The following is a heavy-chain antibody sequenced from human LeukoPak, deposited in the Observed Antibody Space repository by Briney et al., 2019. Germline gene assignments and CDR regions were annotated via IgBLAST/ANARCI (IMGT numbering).Heavy chain of an antibody. J-gene: IGHJ3*02. CDR3: AGNPYDILTGPGDAFDI. V-gene: IGHV4-4*07. D-gene: IGHD3-9*01. Sequence: SETLSLTCTVSGGSISSYYWSWIRQPAGKGLEWIGRIYTSGSTNYNPSLKSRVTMSVDTSKNQFSLKLSSVTAADTAVYYCAGNPYDILTGPGDAFDIWGQGTMVTVSS. CDR1: GGSISSYY. CDR2: IYTSGST.